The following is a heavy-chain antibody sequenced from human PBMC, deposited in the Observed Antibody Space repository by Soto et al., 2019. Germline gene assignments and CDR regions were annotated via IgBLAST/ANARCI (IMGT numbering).Heavy chain of an antibody. CDR2: INHSGST. D-gene: IGHD2-2*02. Sequence: QVQLQQWGAGLLKPSETLSLTCAVYGGSFSGYYWSWIRQPPGKGLEWIGEINHSGSTNYNPSLKSRVTISVDTSKNQFSLKLSSMTAADTAVYYCARDLYCSSTSCYTNYFDYWGQGTLVTVSS. V-gene: IGHV4-34*01. J-gene: IGHJ4*02. CDR1: GGSFSGYY. CDR3: ARDLYCSSTSCYTNYFDY.